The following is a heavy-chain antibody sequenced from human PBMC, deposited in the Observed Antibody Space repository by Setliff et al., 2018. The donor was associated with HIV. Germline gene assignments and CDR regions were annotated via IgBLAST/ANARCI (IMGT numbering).Heavy chain of an antibody. J-gene: IGHJ5*02. CDR3: ARDRDDSVTGHFNRFDP. CDR2: VEPEDGET. V-gene: IGHV1-69-2*01. Sequence: VKVSCKASGYTFTDYFMHWVQQAPGKELEWMGRVEPEDGETMYAEKFKGRVTITADSSTDTVYLEMNGLRSEDTAMYFCARDRDDSVTGHFNRFDPWGQEPWSPSPQ. CDR1: GYTFTDYF. D-gene: IGHD3-9*01.